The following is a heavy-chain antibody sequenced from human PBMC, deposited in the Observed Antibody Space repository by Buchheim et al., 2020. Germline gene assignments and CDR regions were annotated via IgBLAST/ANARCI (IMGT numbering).Heavy chain of an antibody. CDR3: AKGSVWLLHISEELFDY. J-gene: IGHJ4*02. Sequence: EVQLLESGGGLVQPGGSLRLSCAASGFTFSSYAMSWVRQAPGKGLEWVSAISGSGGSTYYADSVKGRFTISRDTSKNTLYLQMNSLRAEDTAVYYCAKGSVWLLHISEELFDYWGQGTL. D-gene: IGHD2-15*01. V-gene: IGHV3-23*01. CDR2: ISGSGGST. CDR1: GFTFSSYA.